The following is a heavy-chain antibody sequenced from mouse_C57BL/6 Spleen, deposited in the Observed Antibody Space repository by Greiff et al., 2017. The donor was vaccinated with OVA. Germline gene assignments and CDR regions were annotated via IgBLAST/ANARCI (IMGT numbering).Heavy chain of an antibody. V-gene: IGHV1-82*01. CDR3: AREDYDYGFDY. Sequence: VPLQQSGPELVTPGASVKISCKASGYAFSSSWMNWVKQRPGKGLEWIGRIYPGDGDTNYNGKFKGKATLTADKSSSTAYMQLSSLTSEDSAVYFCAREDYDYGFDYWGQGTTLTVSS. J-gene: IGHJ2*01. CDR2: IYPGDGDT. CDR1: GYAFSSSW. D-gene: IGHD2-4*01.